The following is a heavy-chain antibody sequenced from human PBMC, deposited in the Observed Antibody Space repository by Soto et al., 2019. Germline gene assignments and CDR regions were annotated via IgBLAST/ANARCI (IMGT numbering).Heavy chain of an antibody. D-gene: IGHD3-10*01. CDR2: IYHSGST. CDR3: ARENNVLPGGYFDY. V-gene: IGHV4-30-2*01. CDR1: GGYISSGGYS. J-gene: IGHJ4*02. Sequence: QLQLQESGSGLVKPSQTLSLTCAVSGGYISSGGYSWSWIRQPPGKDLEWIGYIYHSGSTYYNPSLKSRVTISVDRSKNQFSLKLSSVTAADTAVYYCARENNVLPGGYFDYWGQGTLVTVSS.